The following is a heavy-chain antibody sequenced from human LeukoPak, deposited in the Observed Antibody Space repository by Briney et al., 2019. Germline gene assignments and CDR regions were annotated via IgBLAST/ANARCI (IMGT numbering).Heavy chain of an antibody. D-gene: IGHD4-17*01. CDR3: ARDLYTTSTGDYAFDI. J-gene: IGHJ3*02. V-gene: IGHV3-53*01. Sequence: GGSLRLSCAASGXIVSSNYMSWVRQAPGKGLEWVSVIYSGGSTYYADSVKGRFTISRDNSKNTLYLQMNSLRAEDTAVYYCARDLYTTSTGDYAFDIWGQGTMVTVSS. CDR1: GXIVSSNY. CDR2: IYSGGST.